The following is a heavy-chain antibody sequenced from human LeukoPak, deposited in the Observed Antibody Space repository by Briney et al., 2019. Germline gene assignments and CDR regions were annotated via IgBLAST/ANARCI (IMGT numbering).Heavy chain of an antibody. J-gene: IGHJ4*02. Sequence: GRSLRLSCAASGFTFSSYGMHWVRQAPGKGLEWVAVIWYDGSNKYYADSVKGRFTISRDNSKNTLYMQMNSLRAEDTAVYYCVREGTVVSYFDYWGQGTLVTVSS. D-gene: IGHD4-23*01. CDR2: IWYDGSNK. CDR1: GFTFSSYG. CDR3: VREGTVVSYFDY. V-gene: IGHV3-33*01.